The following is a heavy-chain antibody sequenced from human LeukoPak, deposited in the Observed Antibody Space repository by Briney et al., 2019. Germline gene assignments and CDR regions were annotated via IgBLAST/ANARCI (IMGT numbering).Heavy chain of an antibody. CDR2: INPSGGSA. D-gene: IGHD4-23*01. CDR1: GYTFTSYY. Sequence: ASVKVSCKASGYTFTSYYIHWVRQAPGQGLEWMGIINPSGGSATYAQEFQGRLTMTWDTPTGTVYMELSSLRSEDTAVYYCARDSVDNSEAFDYWGQGTLVTVSS. V-gene: IGHV1-46*01. CDR3: ARDSVDNSEAFDY. J-gene: IGHJ4*02.